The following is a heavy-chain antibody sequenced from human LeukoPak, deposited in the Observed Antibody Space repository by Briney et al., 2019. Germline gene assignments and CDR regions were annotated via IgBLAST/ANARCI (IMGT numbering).Heavy chain of an antibody. CDR2: IYTSGSN. Sequence: SETLSLTCTVSGGSFSSYYWTWIRQPAGKGLEWIGHIYTSGSNNYNLSLKSRVIMSVDTSKNQFSLKMSSVTAADTAVYYCARVLGGYGSGSVGDNWFDSWGQGTLVTVSS. CDR1: GGSFSSYY. V-gene: IGHV4-4*07. J-gene: IGHJ5*01. CDR3: ARVLGGYGSGSVGDNWFDS. D-gene: IGHD3-10*01.